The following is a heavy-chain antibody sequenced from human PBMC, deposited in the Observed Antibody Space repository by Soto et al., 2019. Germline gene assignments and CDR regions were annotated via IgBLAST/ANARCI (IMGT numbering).Heavy chain of an antibody. D-gene: IGHD3-10*01. CDR2: IYYSGST. CDR1: GGSVGSGSYY. CDR3: ARTYGRNFDY. J-gene: IGHJ4*02. V-gene: IGHV4-61*01. Sequence: SETLSLTWTVSGGSVGSGSYYWSWIRQPPGKGLEWIGYIYYSGSTNYNPSLKSRVTISVDTSKNQFSLKLSSVTAADTALYYCARTYGRNFDYWGQGTLVTVSS.